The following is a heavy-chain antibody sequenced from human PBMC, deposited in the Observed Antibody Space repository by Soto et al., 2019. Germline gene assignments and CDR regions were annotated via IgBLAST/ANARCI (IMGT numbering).Heavy chain of an antibody. J-gene: IGHJ4*02. CDR3: ARATFGGAYDFLH. V-gene: IGHV3-66*01. CDR2: ISSGGST. CDR1: GFTVSSFY. D-gene: IGHD3-3*01. Sequence: EVQLVESGGGLVQPGGSLRLSCAASGFTVSSFYMTWVRQAPGKGLQWVAVISSGGSTYYADSVKGRFTISRDNSKNTLYLEMNSLRADDTAVYYCARATFGGAYDFLHGGQGTLVTVSS.